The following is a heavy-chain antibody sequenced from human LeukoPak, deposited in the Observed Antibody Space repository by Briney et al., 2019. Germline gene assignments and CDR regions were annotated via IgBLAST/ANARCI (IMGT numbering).Heavy chain of an antibody. CDR2: ISINADDT. CDR1: GFTFSSHA. Sequence: GGSLRLSCAASGFTFSSHAMTWVRQAPGKGLQWVSSISINADDTHYADSVKGRFTISRDNSKNTLYLQMNSLRAEDTAVYYCAKDLLDYAFPPDYWGQGTLVTVSS. V-gene: IGHV3-23*01. D-gene: IGHD3-16*01. CDR3: AKDLLDYAFPPDY. J-gene: IGHJ4*02.